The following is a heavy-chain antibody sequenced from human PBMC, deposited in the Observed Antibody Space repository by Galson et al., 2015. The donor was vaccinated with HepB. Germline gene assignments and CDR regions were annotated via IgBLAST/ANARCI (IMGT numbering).Heavy chain of an antibody. V-gene: IGHV1-2*04. CDR3: ARAATPKYSGYAYFDY. J-gene: IGHJ4*02. CDR1: GYTFTGYY. Sequence: SVKVSCKASGYTFTGYYMHWVRQAPGQGLEWMGWINPNSGGTNYAQKFQGWVTTTRDTSISTAYMELSRLRSDDTAVYYCARAATPKYSGYAYFDYWGQGTLVTVSS. D-gene: IGHD5-12*01. CDR2: INPNSGGT.